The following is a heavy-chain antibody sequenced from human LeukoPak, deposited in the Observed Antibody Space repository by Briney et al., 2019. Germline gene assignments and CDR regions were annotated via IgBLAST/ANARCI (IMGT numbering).Heavy chain of an antibody. Sequence: GGSLRLSCAASGFTFRIFGLNWVRQAPGKGPEWVSYIDARSGITYYADSVQGRFTISRDNAKNSLYLQMNSLRAEDTAVYYCASSSLPHDAFDIWGQGTMVTVSS. CDR3: ASSSLPHDAFDI. CDR2: IDARSGIT. J-gene: IGHJ3*02. V-gene: IGHV3-48*04. CDR1: GFTFRIFG.